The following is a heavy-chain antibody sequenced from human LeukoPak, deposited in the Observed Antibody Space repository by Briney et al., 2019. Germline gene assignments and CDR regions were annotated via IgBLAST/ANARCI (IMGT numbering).Heavy chain of an antibody. D-gene: IGHD6-6*01. Sequence: SETLSLTCSVSGGSISSGGYYWGWLRQHPGKGLEWIGYIYYSGSSYYNPSLKSRVTISGDTSKNQFSLKLSSVTAADTAVYYCARVAVFSHLTARPVWFDPWGQGTLVSVSS. CDR3: ARVAVFSHLTARPVWFDP. CDR2: IYYSGSS. V-gene: IGHV4-31*03. J-gene: IGHJ5*02. CDR1: GGSISSGGYY.